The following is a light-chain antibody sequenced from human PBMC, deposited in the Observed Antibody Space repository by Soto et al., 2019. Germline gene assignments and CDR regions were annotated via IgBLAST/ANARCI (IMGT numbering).Light chain of an antibody. J-gene: IGKJ1*01. Sequence: DIVLRQSPGTLSLSPGERATLXXRTSRSVSSNYLAWYQQKPGQTPNVLIYRASTRATGIPARFSGSGSQTDFTLTISRLEPEDFAVYYCQQYGTSPRTFGQGTKWIS. CDR3: QQYGTSPRT. CDR2: RAS. CDR1: RSVSSNY. V-gene: IGKV3-20*01.